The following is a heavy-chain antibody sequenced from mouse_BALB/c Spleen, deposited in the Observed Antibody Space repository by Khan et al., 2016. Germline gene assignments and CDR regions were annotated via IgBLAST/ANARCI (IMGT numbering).Heavy chain of an antibody. CDR2: INTYTGEP. J-gene: IGHJ1*01. CDR1: GYTFTNSG. Sequence: QIQLVQSGPELKKPGETVKISCKASGYTFTNSGMNWVKQAPGKGLKWVGWINTYTGEPTYADDFKGRFAFSLETSASTAYLQINNLKNEDMTTXVWARGAMVTTGWYFDVWGAGTTVTVSS. CDR3: ARGAMVTTGWYFDV. D-gene: IGHD2-2*01. V-gene: IGHV9-1*02.